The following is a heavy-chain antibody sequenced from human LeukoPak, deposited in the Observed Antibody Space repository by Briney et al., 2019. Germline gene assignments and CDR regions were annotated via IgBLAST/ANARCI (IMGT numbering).Heavy chain of an antibody. D-gene: IGHD6-13*01. CDR3: ARDMWQQFDWFDP. CDR1: GYTFTAYY. V-gene: IGHV1-2*02. CDR2: INPNTGDT. J-gene: IGHJ5*02. Sequence: ASVKVSCKASGYTFTAYYMHWVRQAPGQGLEWMGWINPNTGDTNSAERFQGRVTMTRDSSISTAYLELSRLTSDDTAVYYCARDMWQQFDWFDPWAQGTLVTVSS.